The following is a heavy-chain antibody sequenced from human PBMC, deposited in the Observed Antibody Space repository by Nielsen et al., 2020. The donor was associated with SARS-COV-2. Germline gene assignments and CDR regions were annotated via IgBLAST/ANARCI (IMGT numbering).Heavy chain of an antibody. J-gene: IGHJ4*02. Sequence: WIRQPPGKGLEWVSYISSSSSTIYYADSVKGRFTISRDNAKNSLYLQMNSLRAEDTAVYYCARDHGWDSSSFSGAFDYWGQGTLVTVSS. D-gene: IGHD6-13*01. CDR2: ISSSSSTI. V-gene: IGHV3-48*01. CDR3: ARDHGWDSSSFSGAFDY.